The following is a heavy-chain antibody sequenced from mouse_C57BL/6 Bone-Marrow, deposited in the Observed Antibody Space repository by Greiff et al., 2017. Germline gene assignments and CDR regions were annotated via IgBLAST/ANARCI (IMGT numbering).Heavy chain of an antibody. CDR1: GYTFTSYT. J-gene: IGHJ2*01. D-gene: IGHD1-2*01. CDR3: ARKITTALGGDY. CDR2: INPSSGYT. Sequence: VQLQQSGAELARPGASVKMSCKASGYTFTSYTMHWVKQRPGQGLEWIGYINPSSGYTKYNQKFKDKATLTADKSSSTAYMQLSSLTSEDSAVYYCARKITTALGGDYWGQGTTLTVSS. V-gene: IGHV1-4*01.